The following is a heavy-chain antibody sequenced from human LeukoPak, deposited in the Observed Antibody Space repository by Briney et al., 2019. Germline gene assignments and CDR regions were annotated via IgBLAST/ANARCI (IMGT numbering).Heavy chain of an antibody. J-gene: IGHJ5*02. Sequence: PSETLSLTCTVSGGSISTYYWSWIRQPPGKGLEWIGYIYYTGSTNYNPSLKSRVTISVDSSTNHFSLRLTSVTAADTAVYYCARDSGTTGEVKFDPWGQGTLVTVSS. CDR2: IYYTGST. D-gene: IGHD3-10*01. CDR3: ARDSGTTGEVKFDP. V-gene: IGHV4-59*01. CDR1: GGSISTYY.